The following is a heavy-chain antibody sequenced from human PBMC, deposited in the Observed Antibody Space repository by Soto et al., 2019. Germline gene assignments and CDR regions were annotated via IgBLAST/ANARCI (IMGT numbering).Heavy chain of an antibody. CDR3: ASGRDYTWTF. CDR2: TNQSGGRT. CDR1: GESFSGYF. V-gene: IGHV4-34*01. D-gene: IGHD4-17*01. Sequence: QVQLQQWGAGLLKPSETLSLTCAVSGESFSGYFWSWIRQPPGKGLAWMGETNQSGGRTIYNPSLKSRVSISVDTSKDQFSLRLSSVTAADTAVYYCASGRDYTWTFGGQGTLVTVSS. J-gene: IGHJ4*02.